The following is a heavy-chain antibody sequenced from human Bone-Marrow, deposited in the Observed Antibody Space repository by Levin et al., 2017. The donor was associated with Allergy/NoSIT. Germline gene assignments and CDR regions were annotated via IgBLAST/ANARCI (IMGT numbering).Heavy chain of an antibody. Sequence: GESLKISCTASGFTFGDYAMSWFRQAPGKGLEWVAFIRSKAYGGTTEYAASVKGRFTISRDDSKSIVFLQMNSLNTEDTAVYYCARGTGSSSRYYYYGMDVWGQGTTVTVSS. V-gene: IGHV3-49*03. CDR3: ARGTGSSSRYYYYGMDV. D-gene: IGHD6-6*01. CDR1: GFTFGDYA. CDR2: IRSKAYGGTT. J-gene: IGHJ6*02.